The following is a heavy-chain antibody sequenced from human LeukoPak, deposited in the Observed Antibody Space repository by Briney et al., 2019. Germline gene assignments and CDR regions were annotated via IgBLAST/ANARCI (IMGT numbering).Heavy chain of an antibody. CDR3: AKDPDYYGSGSVSSFFSDY. D-gene: IGHD3-10*01. Sequence: VQPGGSLRLSCAASGFTFSSYAMSWVRQAPGKGLEWVSAISGSGGSTYYADSVKGRFTISRDYSKNTLYLQMNSLRAEDTAVYYCAKDPDYYGSGSVSSFFSDYWGQGTLVTVSS. V-gene: IGHV3-23*01. J-gene: IGHJ4*02. CDR1: GFTFSSYA. CDR2: ISGSGGST.